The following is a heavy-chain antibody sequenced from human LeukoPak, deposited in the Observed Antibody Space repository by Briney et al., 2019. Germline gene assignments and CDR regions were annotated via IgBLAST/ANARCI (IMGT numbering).Heavy chain of an antibody. V-gene: IGHV3-21*01. CDR3: AREGQMDTPPDAFDI. CDR1: GFTFSSYS. CDR2: ISSSSSYI. D-gene: IGHD5-18*01. Sequence: GGSLRLSSAASGFTFSSYSMNWVRQAPGKGLEWVSSISSSSSYIYYADSVKGRFTISRDNAKNSLYLQMNSLRAEDTAVYYCAREGQMDTPPDAFDIWGQGTMVTVSS. J-gene: IGHJ3*02.